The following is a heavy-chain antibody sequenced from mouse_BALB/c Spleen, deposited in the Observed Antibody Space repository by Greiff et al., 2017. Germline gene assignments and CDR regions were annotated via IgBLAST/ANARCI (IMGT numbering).Heavy chain of an antibody. Sequence: VKLMESGPGLVAPSQSLSITCTVSGFSLTSYGVHWVRQPPGKGLEWLGMIWGGGSTDYNSALKSRLSISKDNSKSQVFLKMNSLQTDDTAMYYCARALSRAWFAYWGQGTLVTVSA. CDR2: IWGGGST. CDR3: ARALSRAWFAY. D-gene: IGHD6-1*01. CDR1: GFSLTSYG. J-gene: IGHJ3*01. V-gene: IGHV2-6-4*01.